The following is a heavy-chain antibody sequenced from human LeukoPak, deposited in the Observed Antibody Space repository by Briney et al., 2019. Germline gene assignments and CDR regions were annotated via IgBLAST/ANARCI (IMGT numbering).Heavy chain of an antibody. CDR1: GYTFTSYD. J-gene: IGHJ4*02. CDR3: ARGRREKKNCSGGSCYRYYFDY. V-gene: IGHV1-8*01. Sequence: ASVKVSCKASGYTFTSYDINWVRQATGQGLEWMGWMNPNSDNTGYAQKFQGRVTMTRNTSISTAYMELSSLRSEDTAVYYCARGRREKKNCSGGSCYRYYFDYWGQGTLVTVSS. D-gene: IGHD2-15*01. CDR2: MNPNSDNT.